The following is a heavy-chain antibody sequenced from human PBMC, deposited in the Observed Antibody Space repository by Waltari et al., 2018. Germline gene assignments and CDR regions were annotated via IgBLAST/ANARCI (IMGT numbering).Heavy chain of an antibody. Sequence: QVQLVESGGGVVQPGRSLRLSCAASGFTFSNYAMQWVRQAPGKGLDWVAGVSSDGSITDYAESVKGRFTISRDNSKNTVYLQMSSLRAEDTGIYYCAREIGYSGALDYWGLGDLVTVSS. CDR1: GFTFSNYA. J-gene: IGHJ4*02. D-gene: IGHD2-15*01. CDR2: VSSDGSIT. V-gene: IGHV3-30*15. CDR3: AREIGYSGALDY.